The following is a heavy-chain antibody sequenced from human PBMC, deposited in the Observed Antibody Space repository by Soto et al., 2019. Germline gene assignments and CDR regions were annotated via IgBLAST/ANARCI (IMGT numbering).Heavy chain of an antibody. Sequence: PSETLSLTCRISGGSIFNYCWTWIRQSPGNRLEWIGDISHTGQTNYNPSLKSRVTLSVDISENEFSLRLASVTPADSALYFCARESSNIYDRHFRLDPWGQGPLVTV. D-gene: IGHD3-16*01. V-gene: IGHV4-59*01. CDR2: ISHTGQT. J-gene: IGHJ5*02. CDR1: GGSIFNYC. CDR3: ARESSNIYDRHFRLDP.